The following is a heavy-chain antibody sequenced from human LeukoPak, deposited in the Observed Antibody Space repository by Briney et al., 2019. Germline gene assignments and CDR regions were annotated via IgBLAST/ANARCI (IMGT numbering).Heavy chain of an antibody. CDR2: INHSGST. D-gene: IGHD3-22*01. V-gene: IGHV4-39*07. CDR3: ASTYYDTQY. Sequence: SETLSLTCTVSGGSNSSGDYYWSWIRQPPGKGLEWIGEINHSGSTNYNPSLKSRVTISVDTSKNQFSLKLSSVTAADTAVYYCASTYYDTQYWGQGTLVTVSS. J-gene: IGHJ4*02. CDR1: GGSNSSGDYY.